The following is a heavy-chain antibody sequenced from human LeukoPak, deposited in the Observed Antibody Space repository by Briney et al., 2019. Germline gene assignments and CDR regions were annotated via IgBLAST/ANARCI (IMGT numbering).Heavy chain of an antibody. CDR3: AKDRMSGDYGLYYFHY. V-gene: IGHV3-30*18. Sequence: GGPLRLSCAASGFTFSSYGMHWLRQAPGKGLEWVAVISYYGSNKYYADSVKGRFTISRDNSKNTLYLQRNSLRAEDTAVYYCAKDRMSGDYGLYYFHYWGQGTLVSVSS. J-gene: IGHJ4*02. CDR1: GFTFSSYG. D-gene: IGHD4-17*01. CDR2: ISYYGSNK.